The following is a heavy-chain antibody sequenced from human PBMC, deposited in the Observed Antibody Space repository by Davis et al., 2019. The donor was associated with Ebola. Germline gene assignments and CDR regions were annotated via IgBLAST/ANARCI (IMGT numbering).Heavy chain of an antibody. CDR3: AREAVWWFDP. Sequence: GESLKISCAASGFTFSDYYMSWIRQAPGKGLEWVSYISSSGSTIYYADSVKGRFTISRDNAKNSLYLQMNSLRAEDTAVYYCAREAVWWFDPWGQGTLVTVSS. J-gene: IGHJ5*02. D-gene: IGHD3-16*01. CDR2: ISSSGSTI. CDR1: GFTFSDYY. V-gene: IGHV3-11*01.